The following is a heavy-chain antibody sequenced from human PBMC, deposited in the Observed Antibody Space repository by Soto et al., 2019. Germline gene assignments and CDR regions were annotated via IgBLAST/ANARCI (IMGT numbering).Heavy chain of an antibody. V-gene: IGHV1-69*13. J-gene: IGHJ4*02. CDR1: GGTFSSYA. CDR3: ARDLSVLGLFDY. Sequence: SVKVSCKASGGTFSSYAISWVRQAPGQGLEWMGGIIPIFGTANYAQKFQGRVTITAGESTSTAYMELSSLRSEDTAVYYCARDLSVLGLFDYWGQGTLVTVSS. D-gene: IGHD3-16*01. CDR2: IIPIFGTA.